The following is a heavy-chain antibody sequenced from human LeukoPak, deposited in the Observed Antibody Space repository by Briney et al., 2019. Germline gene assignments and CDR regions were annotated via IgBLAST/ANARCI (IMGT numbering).Heavy chain of an antibody. J-gene: IGHJ3*02. Sequence: SQTLSLTCTVSGGSISSGSYYWSWIRQPAGKGLEWIGRIYTSGSTNYSPSLKSRVTISVDTSKNQFSLQLSSVTAADTAVYYCARGVRWYYDFWSGYYSDAFDIWGQGTMVTVSS. CDR2: IYTSGST. CDR1: GGSISSGSYY. CDR3: ARGVRWYYDFWSGYYSDAFDI. D-gene: IGHD3-3*01. V-gene: IGHV4-61*02.